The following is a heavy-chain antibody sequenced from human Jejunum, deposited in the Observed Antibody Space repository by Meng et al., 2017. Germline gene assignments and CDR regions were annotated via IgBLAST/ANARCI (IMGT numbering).Heavy chain of an antibody. Sequence: GESLKISCAVSGFTFSDHHMDWVRQAPGQGLEWVGRTRRKANSYTTDYAASVRGRFTISRDDSKNSLYLQMNSLKTEDTAVYYCARDISSSQTTYWGLGTLVT. CDR3: ARDISSSQTTY. J-gene: IGHJ4*02. CDR2: TRRKANSYTT. D-gene: IGHD6-13*01. CDR1: GFTFSDHH. V-gene: IGHV3-72*01.